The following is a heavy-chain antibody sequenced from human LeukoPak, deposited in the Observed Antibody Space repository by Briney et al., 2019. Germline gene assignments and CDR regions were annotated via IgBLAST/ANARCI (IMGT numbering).Heavy chain of an antibody. CDR3: ARVSDYGDYGAFDI. CDR2: IRYDGSNK. CDR1: GFTFSSFV. V-gene: IGHV3-30*02. J-gene: IGHJ3*02. Sequence: QPGGSLRLSCAASGFTFSSFVMHWVRQAPGKGLEWVAFIRYDGSNKYYADSVKGRFTISRDNAKNSLYLQMNSLRAEDTAVYYCARVSDYGDYGAFDIWGQGTMVTVSS. D-gene: IGHD4-17*01.